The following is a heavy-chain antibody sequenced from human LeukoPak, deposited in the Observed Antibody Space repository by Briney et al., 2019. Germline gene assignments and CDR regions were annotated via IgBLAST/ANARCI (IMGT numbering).Heavy chain of an antibody. CDR3: AKRQWLGHGGPYDS. Sequence: SVKVSCKASGGTFSSYAISWVRQAPGQGLEWMGGIIPIFGTANYAQKFQGRVTITADESTSTAYMELSSLRSEDTAVYYCAKRQWLGHGGPYDSWGQGTPVTVSS. V-gene: IGHV1-69*13. D-gene: IGHD6-19*01. CDR1: GGTFSSYA. J-gene: IGHJ4*02. CDR2: IIPIFGTA.